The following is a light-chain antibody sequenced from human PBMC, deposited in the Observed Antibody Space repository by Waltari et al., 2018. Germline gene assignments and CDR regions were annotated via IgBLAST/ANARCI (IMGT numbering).Light chain of an antibody. J-gene: IGLJ3*02. CDR2: QDI. CDR1: RLGEKY. CDR3: QALGSGLWV. Sequence: SYDLTQAPSVSVSPGQTASITCSGDRLGEKYASWYQQKPGQSPLLVIYQDIKRPSGIPERFCGSKSGNTATLTITGTQAMDEADYYCQALGSGLWVVGGGTKLTVL. V-gene: IGLV3-1*01.